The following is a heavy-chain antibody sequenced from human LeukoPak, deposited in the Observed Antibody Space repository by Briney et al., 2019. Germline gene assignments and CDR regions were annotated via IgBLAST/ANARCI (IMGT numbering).Heavy chain of an antibody. V-gene: IGHV3-74*01. Sequence: GGSLRLSCAASGFTFRSYWMHWVRQTPGKGLVWVSRINSDGSTTTYADSVKGRFTISRDNARNTLYLQMNSLRAEDTAVYYCARGSGGKRAYDIWGQGTMVTVSS. D-gene: IGHD4-23*01. CDR3: ARGSGGKRAYDI. CDR1: GFTFRSYW. J-gene: IGHJ3*02. CDR2: INSDGSTT.